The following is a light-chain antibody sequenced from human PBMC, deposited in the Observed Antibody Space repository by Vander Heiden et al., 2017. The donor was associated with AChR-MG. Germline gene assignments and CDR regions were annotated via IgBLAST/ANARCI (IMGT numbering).Light chain of an antibody. Sequence: DIVMTQSPLSLPVTPGGPASIPCRSSPSLLHSNGYNYLDWYLQKPGQSPQLLIYLGSNRASGVPDRFSGSGSGTDFTLKISRVEAEDVGVYYCMQAQQTPWTFGQGTKVEIK. CDR2: LGS. CDR3: MQAQQTPWT. V-gene: IGKV2-28*01. J-gene: IGKJ1*01. CDR1: PSLLHSNGYNY.